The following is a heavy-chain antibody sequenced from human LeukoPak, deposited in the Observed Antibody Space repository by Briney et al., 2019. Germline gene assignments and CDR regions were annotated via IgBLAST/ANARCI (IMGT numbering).Heavy chain of an antibody. CDR3: ARDMTYGDAPRWFDP. V-gene: IGHV4-59*01. D-gene: IGHD4-17*01. J-gene: IGHJ5*02. Sequence: SETLSLTCTVSGGSISSYYWSWIRQPPGKGLEWIGYIYYSGSTNYNPSLKSRVTISVDTSKNQFSLKLSSVTAADTAVYYCARDMTYGDAPRWFDPWGQGTLVTVSS. CDR1: GGSISSYY. CDR2: IYYSGST.